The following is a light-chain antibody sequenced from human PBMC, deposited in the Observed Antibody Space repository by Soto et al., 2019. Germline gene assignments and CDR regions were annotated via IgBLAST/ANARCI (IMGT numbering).Light chain of an antibody. V-gene: IGKV1-5*01. CDR1: QSISSW. CDR3: QQYNTYST. J-gene: IGKJ1*01. CDR2: DAS. Sequence: DIQMTQSPSTLSASVGDRVTITCRASQSISSWLAWYQQKPGKAPKLLIYDASSLESGVPSRFSGSGSGTEFILTISSLQPDDFATYFCQQYNTYSTLGQGTKVEIK.